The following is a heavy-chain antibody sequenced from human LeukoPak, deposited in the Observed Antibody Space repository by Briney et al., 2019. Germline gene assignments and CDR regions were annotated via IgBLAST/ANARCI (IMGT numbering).Heavy chain of an antibody. D-gene: IGHD3-22*01. CDR1: GGSISSSSYY. J-gene: IGHJ3*02. CDR2: IYYRGST. CDR3: ARGRTQDSSCYYWVAFDI. V-gene: IGHV4-39*07. Sequence: SETLSLTCTGSGGSISSSSYYWGWIRQPPGKELEWIGSIYYRGSTYYNPSLKSRVTITVDTSKNQFSLKLSSVTAADTGVYYCARGRTQDSSCYYWVAFDIWGQGTMVTVSS.